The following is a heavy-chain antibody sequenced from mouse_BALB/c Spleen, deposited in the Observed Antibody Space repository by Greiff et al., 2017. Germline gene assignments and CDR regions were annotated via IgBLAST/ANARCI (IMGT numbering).Heavy chain of an antibody. J-gene: IGHJ3*01. D-gene: IGHD1-1*01. Sequence: QVQLQQPGAELVKPGASVKMSCKASGYTFTSYWMHWVKQRPGQGLEWIGVIDPSDSYTSYNQKFKGKATLTVDTSSSTAYMQLSSLTSEDSAVYYCTRFNYYGSSHQAWFAYWGQGTLVTVSA. V-gene: IGHV1S127*01. CDR1: GYTFTSYW. CDR3: TRFNYYGSSHQAWFAY. CDR2: IDPSDSYT.